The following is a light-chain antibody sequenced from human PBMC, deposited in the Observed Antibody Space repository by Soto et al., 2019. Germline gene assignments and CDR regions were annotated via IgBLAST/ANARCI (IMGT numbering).Light chain of an antibody. Sequence: EIVLTLSPATLSLSPGERATLSCRASQSVSSTLAWYQQKPGQAPRLLIYGASTRATGIPARFSGSGSGTEFTLTISSLQYEDFAVYYCQQYNNWPLSFGGGTKVDIK. V-gene: IGKV3-15*01. CDR3: QQYNNWPLS. J-gene: IGKJ4*01. CDR1: QSVSST. CDR2: GAS.